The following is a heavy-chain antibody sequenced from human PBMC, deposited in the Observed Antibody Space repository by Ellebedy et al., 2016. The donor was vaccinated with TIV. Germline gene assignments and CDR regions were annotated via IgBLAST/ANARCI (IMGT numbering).Heavy chain of an antibody. V-gene: IGHV1-8*01. Sequence: ASVKVSCXASGYTFTSYDINWVRQATGQGLEWMGWMNPNSGNTGYAQKFQGRVTMTRNTSIRTAYMELSSLRSEDTAVYYCAKPEYCSSTSCYSDGSRLKRGAYYYYGMDVWGQGTTVTVSS. CDR3: AKPEYCSSTSCYSDGSRLKRGAYYYYGMDV. CDR1: GYTFTSYD. J-gene: IGHJ6*02. CDR2: MNPNSGNT. D-gene: IGHD2-2*02.